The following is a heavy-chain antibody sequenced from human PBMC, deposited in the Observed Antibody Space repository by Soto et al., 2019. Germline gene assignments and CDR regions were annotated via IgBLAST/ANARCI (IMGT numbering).Heavy chain of an antibody. D-gene: IGHD1-26*01. CDR3: ARGATTVVGFYY. J-gene: IGHJ4*02. V-gene: IGHV4-39*01. Sequence: SETLSLTCTVSGGSISSSSYYWGWIRQPPGKGLEWIGSIYYSGSTYYNPSLKSRVTISVDTSKNQFSLKLSSVTAADTAVYYCARGATTVVGFYYWGQGTLVTVSS. CDR2: IYYSGST. CDR1: GGSISSSSYY.